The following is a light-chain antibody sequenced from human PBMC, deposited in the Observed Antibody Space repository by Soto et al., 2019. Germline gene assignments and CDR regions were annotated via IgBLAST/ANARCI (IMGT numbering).Light chain of an antibody. CDR1: QSIDNY. CDR3: QQSFDTPRT. J-gene: IGKJ1*01. Sequence: DIQMTQSPSSLSPSVGDRVTITCRASQSIDNYLNWYQQKPGQAPKLLIFAASSLQSGVPSRFSGSGSGTDFTLTISSLQPEDSATYYCQQSFDTPRTFGQGTKVEIK. V-gene: IGKV1-39*01. CDR2: AAS.